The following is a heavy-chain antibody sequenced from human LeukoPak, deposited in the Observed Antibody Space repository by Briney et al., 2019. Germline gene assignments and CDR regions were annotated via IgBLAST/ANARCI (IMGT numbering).Heavy chain of an antibody. J-gene: IGHJ5*02. CDR1: GGSFSGYY. CDR2: INHSGST. Sequence: SETLSLTCAVYGGSFSGYYWSWIRQPPGKGLEWIGEINHSGSTNYNPSLRSRVTISVDTSKNQFSLKVNSVTAADTAVYYCARRGSSSASWFDPWGQGTLVTVSS. CDR3: ARRGSSSASWFDP. D-gene: IGHD3-16*01. V-gene: IGHV4-34*01.